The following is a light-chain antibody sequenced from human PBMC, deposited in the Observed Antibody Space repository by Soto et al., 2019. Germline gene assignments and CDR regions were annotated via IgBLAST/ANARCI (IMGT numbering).Light chain of an antibody. CDR1: QSVSGSY. Sequence: EIVLTQSPGTLSLSPGERVTPSCRASQSVSGSYLAWYQQKPGQAPRLLINGASSRATGIPDRFSGSGSGTDFTLTISRLEPEDFAVYYCQQYGSPPSLTFGGGTKVEIK. V-gene: IGKV3-20*01. CDR2: GAS. CDR3: QQYGSPPSLT. J-gene: IGKJ4*01.